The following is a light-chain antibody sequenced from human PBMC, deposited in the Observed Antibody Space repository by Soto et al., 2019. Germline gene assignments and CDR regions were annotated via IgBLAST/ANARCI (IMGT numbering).Light chain of an antibody. CDR3: QQYGSSPPYT. CDR2: GAS. CDR1: QSVSSSY. V-gene: IGKV3-20*01. Sequence: EIVLTQSPGTLSLSPGERATLSCRASQSVSSSYLAWYQQKPGQAPRLLIYGASSRATGIPDRFSGSGYGTDLPLTISRLEPEDFAVYYCQQYGSSPPYTFGQGTKLEIK. J-gene: IGKJ2*01.